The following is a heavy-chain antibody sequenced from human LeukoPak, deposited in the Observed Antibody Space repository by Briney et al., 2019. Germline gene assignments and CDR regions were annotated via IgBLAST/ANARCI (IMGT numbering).Heavy chain of an antibody. Sequence: SETLSLTCTVSSGSISSSSYYWGWIRQPPGKGLEWIGSIYYSESTYYNPSLKSRVTISVDTSKNQFSLKLSSVTAADTAVYYCARGRGGSPDYGGIGGVSWFDPWGQGTLVTVSS. D-gene: IGHD4-23*01. CDR2: IYYSEST. CDR1: SGSISSSSYY. CDR3: ARGRGGSPDYGGIGGVSWFDP. V-gene: IGHV4-39*07. J-gene: IGHJ5*02.